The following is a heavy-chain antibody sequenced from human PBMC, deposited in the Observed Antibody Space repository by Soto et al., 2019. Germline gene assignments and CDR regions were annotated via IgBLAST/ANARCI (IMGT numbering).Heavy chain of an antibody. CDR1: GGSISSYY. J-gene: IGHJ5*02. CDR3: ARSVDP. Sequence: LSLTCTVSGGSISSYYWSWIRQPPGKGLEWIGYIFHSGSTNYNPSLKSRVTISVDTSKNQFSLKLSSVTAADTAVYYCARSVDPWGQGTLVTVSS. CDR2: IFHSGST. V-gene: IGHV4-59*12.